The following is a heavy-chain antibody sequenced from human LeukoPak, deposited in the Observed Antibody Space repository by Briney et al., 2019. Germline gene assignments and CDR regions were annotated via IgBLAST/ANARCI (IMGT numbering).Heavy chain of an antibody. CDR2: IYYSGST. V-gene: IGHV4-59*01. J-gene: IGHJ4*02. CDR3: ARVEEWLRLDY. Sequence: TSETLSLTCTVSGGSISSYYWSWIRQPPGKALEWIGYIYYSGSTNYNPSLKSRVTISVDTSKNQFSLKLSSVTAADTAVYYCARVEEWLRLDYWGQGTLVTVSS. CDR1: GGSISSYY. D-gene: IGHD5-12*01.